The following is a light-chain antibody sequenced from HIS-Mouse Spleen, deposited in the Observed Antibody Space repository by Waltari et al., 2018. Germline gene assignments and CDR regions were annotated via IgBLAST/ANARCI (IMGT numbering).Light chain of an antibody. J-gene: IGKJ3*01. CDR3: QQLKSYPFT. Sequence: DIQLTQSPSFLSASVGDRVTITCRASQGIRSYLAWYQQKPGKAPKLQIYAASTLQSGVPSGFSGSGSETEFTLTISSLQPEDFATYYCQQLKSYPFTFGPGTKVDIK. V-gene: IGKV1-9*01. CDR1: QGIRSY. CDR2: AAS.